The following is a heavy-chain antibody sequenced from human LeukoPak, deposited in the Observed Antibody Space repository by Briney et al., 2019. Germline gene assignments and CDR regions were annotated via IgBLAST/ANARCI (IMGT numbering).Heavy chain of an antibody. CDR3: NTFNWNSPFDY. D-gene: IGHD1-20*01. J-gene: IGHJ4*02. V-gene: IGHV3-15*01. CDR2: IRSKTSGGTT. Sequence: GGSLRLSCTASGFTFSDAWVTWVRQAPGKGPEWVGRIRSKTSGGTTDYAAPVNGRFTISRDDSKNTIFLQMNSLKTEDTAVYYCNTFNWNSPFDYWGQGTLVTVSS. CDR1: GFTFSDAW.